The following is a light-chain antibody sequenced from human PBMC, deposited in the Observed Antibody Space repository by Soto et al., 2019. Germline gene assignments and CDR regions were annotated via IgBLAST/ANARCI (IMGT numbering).Light chain of an antibody. CDR2: GAS. Sequence: EIELTQSPGTLSLSPGERGTLSCRASQSVTSSYLAWWQQKPGQAPRLLIYGASSRATGIPDRFSGSGSGTDFTLTISRLEPEDFAVYFCQQYGSSPTTFGQGTKVDI. CDR1: QSVTSSY. V-gene: IGKV3-20*01. CDR3: QQYGSSPTT. J-gene: IGKJ1*01.